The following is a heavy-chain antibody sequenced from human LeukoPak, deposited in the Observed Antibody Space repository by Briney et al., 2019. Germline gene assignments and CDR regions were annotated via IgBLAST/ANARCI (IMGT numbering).Heavy chain of an antibody. J-gene: IGHJ4*02. D-gene: IGHD6-19*01. CDR1: EFTFSTYW. V-gene: IGHV3-7*01. CDR2: IKQDGSEK. CDR3: VRLIAVATRYFDY. Sequence: GGSLRLSCTGSEFTFSTYWMSWVRQAPGKGLEWVANIKQDGSEKYYVDSVKGRFTVSRDNAQNSLYLQMNSLRAEDTAVYYCVRLIAVATRYFDYRGQGILVTVSS.